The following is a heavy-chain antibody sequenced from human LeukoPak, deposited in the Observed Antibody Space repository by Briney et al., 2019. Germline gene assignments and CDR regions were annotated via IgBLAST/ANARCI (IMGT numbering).Heavy chain of an antibody. CDR3: ASRRGYSERYYYYGMDV. J-gene: IGHJ6*02. CDR1: GFTFSSYA. D-gene: IGHD5-18*01. V-gene: IGHV3-23*01. CDR2: ISGSGGST. Sequence: GGSLRLSCAASGFTFSSYAMSWVRQAPGKGLEWVSAISGSGGSTYYADSVKGRFTISRDNSKNTLYLQMNSLRAEDTAVYYCASRRGYSERYYYYGMDVWGQGTTVTVSS.